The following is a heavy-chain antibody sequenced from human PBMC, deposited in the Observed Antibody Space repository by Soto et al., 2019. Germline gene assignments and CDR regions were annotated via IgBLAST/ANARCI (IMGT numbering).Heavy chain of an antibody. V-gene: IGHV3-48*03. Sequence: GSLRLSCVGSGFTFSSYEMNWVRQAPGKGLEWVSNIRSSGRSINYADSVKGRFTISRDNAKNSLYLQMNSLRAEDTAVYYCARRSNVLRYFDWLGPQDHWGQGTLVTVSS. CDR1: GFTFSSYE. CDR3: ARRSNVLRYFDWLGPQDH. J-gene: IGHJ4*02. CDR2: IRSSGRSI. D-gene: IGHD3-9*01.